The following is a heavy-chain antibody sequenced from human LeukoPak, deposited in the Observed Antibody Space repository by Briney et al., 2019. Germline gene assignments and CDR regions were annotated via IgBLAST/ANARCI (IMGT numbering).Heavy chain of an antibody. CDR3: ARDMYQLQDYYMDV. Sequence: GRSLRLSCAASGFTFNDYAMHWVRQAPGKGLEWVANIKQDGSEKYYVDSVKGRFTISRDNAKNSLYLQMNSLRAEDTAVYYCARDMYQLQDYYMDVWGKGTTVTISS. D-gene: IGHD2-2*01. V-gene: IGHV3-7*01. CDR1: GFTFNDYA. J-gene: IGHJ6*03. CDR2: IKQDGSEK.